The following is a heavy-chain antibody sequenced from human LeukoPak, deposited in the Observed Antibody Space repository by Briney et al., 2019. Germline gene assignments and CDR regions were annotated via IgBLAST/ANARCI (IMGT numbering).Heavy chain of an antibody. V-gene: IGHV4-39*01. CDR2: NYYSGST. CDR3: ARHGGTIFGEVIINWFDP. D-gene: IGHD3-3*01. J-gene: IGHJ5*02. CDR1: GGSISSSSYY. Sequence: SSETLSLTCSVSGGSISSSSYYWGWIRQPPGKGLEWIGSNYYSGSTYYNPSLKSRVTISVDTSKNQFSLKLSSVTAADTAVYYCARHGGTIFGEVIINWFDPWGQGTLVTVSS.